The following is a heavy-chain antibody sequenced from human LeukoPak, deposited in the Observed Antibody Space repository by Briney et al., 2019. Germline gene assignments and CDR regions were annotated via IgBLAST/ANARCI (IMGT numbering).Heavy chain of an antibody. CDR1: GGSFSNYY. CDR3: ARDKAVDSDISGYYYNRGLDC. CDR2: INDSERT. J-gene: IGHJ4*02. Sequence: SETLSLTCAVYGGSFSNYYWGWIRQSPVKGLEWIGEINDSERTIYNPSLRSRVTMSLDTSVNQFSLRLSSVTAADTAVYFCARDKAVDSDISGYYYNRGLDCWGQGTLVTVSS. V-gene: IGHV4-34*01. D-gene: IGHD3-22*01.